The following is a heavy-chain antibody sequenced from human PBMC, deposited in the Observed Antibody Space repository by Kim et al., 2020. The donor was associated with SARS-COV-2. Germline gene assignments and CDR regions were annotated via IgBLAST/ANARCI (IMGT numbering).Heavy chain of an antibody. CDR2: IKRKTDGGTT. Sequence: GGSLRLSCAASGFTFSNVWMSWVRQAPGKGLEWVGRIKRKTDGGTTDYAAPVKGRFTISRDDSKNTLYLQMNSLKTEDTAVYYCTTHTTRIDVVVVAATVEYWGQGTLVTVSS. D-gene: IGHD2-15*01. CDR3: TTHTTRIDVVVVAATVEY. CDR1: GFTFSNVW. J-gene: IGHJ4*02. V-gene: IGHV3-15*01.